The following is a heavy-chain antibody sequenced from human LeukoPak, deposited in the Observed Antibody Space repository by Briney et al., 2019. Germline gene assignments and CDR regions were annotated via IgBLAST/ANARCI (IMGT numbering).Heavy chain of an antibody. CDR1: GGSFSGYY. V-gene: IGHV4-34*01. D-gene: IGHD6-13*01. J-gene: IGHJ3*02. CDR2: INHSGST. CDR3: ARDLSASSSSPGAFDI. Sequence: SETLSLTCAVYGGSFSGYYWSWIRQPPGKGLEWIGEINHSGSTNYNPSLKSRVTISVDTSKNQFSLKLSSVTAADTAVYYCARDLSASSSSPGAFDIWGQGTMVTVSS.